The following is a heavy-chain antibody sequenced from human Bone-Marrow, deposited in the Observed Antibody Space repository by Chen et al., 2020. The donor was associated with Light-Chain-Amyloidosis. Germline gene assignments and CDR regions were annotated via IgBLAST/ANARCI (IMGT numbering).Heavy chain of an antibody. J-gene: IGHJ4*02. V-gene: IGHV5-51*01. Sequence: EVQLEQSGPEVKKPGESLKISCKGSGYTFPNYWIGWVRQMPGKGLVWMGVIYPDDPDARYSPSFEGQVTISADKSITTAYLQWRSLKASDTAMYYCARRRDGYNFDYWGQGTLVTVSS. CDR1: GYTFPNYW. CDR2: IYPDDPDA. D-gene: IGHD5-12*01. CDR3: ARRRDGYNFDY.